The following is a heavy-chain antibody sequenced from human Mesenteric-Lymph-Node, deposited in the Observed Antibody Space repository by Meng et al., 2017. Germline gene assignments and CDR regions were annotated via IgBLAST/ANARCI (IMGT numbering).Heavy chain of an antibody. Sequence: LSLTCVASGFAFSRFAMHWVRQAPGKGLEGVAVISFGAVTEYSADLVKGRFTISRDDSKNTLSLQMNSLRAEDTAVYYCARDTRHYDILTGYGEEYYFDYWGQGTLVTVSS. CDR1: GFAFSRFA. CDR2: ISFGAVTE. V-gene: IGHV3-30*04. CDR3: ARDTRHYDILTGYGEEYYFDY. J-gene: IGHJ4*02. D-gene: IGHD3-9*01.